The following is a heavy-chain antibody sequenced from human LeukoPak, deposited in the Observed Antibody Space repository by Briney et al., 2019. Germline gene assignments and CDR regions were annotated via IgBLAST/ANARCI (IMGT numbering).Heavy chain of an antibody. CDR3: ARVAGYCSGGSCQAFDY. D-gene: IGHD2-15*01. CDR2: INPSGGST. Sequence: ASVKVSCKASGYTFTSYYMHWVRQAPGQGLEWMGIINPSGGSTSYAQKFQGRVTMTRDTSTSTVYTELSSLRSEDTAVYYCARVAGYCSGGSCQAFDYWGQGTLVTVSS. CDR1: GYTFTSYY. V-gene: IGHV1-46*01. J-gene: IGHJ4*02.